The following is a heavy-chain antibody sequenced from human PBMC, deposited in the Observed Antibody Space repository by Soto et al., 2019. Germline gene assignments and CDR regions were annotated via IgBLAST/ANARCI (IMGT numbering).Heavy chain of an antibody. CDR2: INPSGGST. D-gene: IGHD3-10*01. Sequence: ASVKVSCKASGYTFTSYYMNWVRQAPGQGLEWMGIINPSGGSTSYAQKFQGRVTMTRDTSTSTVYMELSSLRSEDTAVYFCARPGDLSDYYYYGMDVWGQGTTVTV. CDR1: GYTFTSYY. J-gene: IGHJ6*02. CDR3: ARPGDLSDYYYYGMDV. V-gene: IGHV1-46*01.